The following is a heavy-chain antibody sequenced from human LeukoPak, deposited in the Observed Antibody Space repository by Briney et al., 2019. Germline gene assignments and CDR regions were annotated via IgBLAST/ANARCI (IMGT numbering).Heavy chain of an antibody. Sequence: GGSLRLSCAASGFTFSSYGMHWVRQAPGKGLEWVTFIRYDGSNKYYADSVKDRFTISRDNSKNTLYLQMNSLRADDTAVYYCAKEQIYYDSSGYYIWGQGTLVTVSS. CDR3: AKEQIYYDSSGYYI. J-gene: IGHJ4*02. CDR2: IRYDGSNK. V-gene: IGHV3-30*02. D-gene: IGHD3-22*01. CDR1: GFTFSSYG.